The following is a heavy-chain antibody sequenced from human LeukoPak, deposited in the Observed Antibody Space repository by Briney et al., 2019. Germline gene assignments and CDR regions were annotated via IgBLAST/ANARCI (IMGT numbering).Heavy chain of an antibody. CDR3: ARVRYDILTGPYYFDY. Sequence: PSETLSLTCTVSGGSISSYYWSWIRQPPGKGLEWIGYIYYSGTTNYNPSLKSRVTVSVDRSKNQFSLKLSSVTAADTAVYYCARVRYDILTGPYYFDYWGQGTLVTVSS. CDR1: GGSISSYY. J-gene: IGHJ4*02. CDR2: IYYSGTT. V-gene: IGHV4-59*12. D-gene: IGHD3-9*01.